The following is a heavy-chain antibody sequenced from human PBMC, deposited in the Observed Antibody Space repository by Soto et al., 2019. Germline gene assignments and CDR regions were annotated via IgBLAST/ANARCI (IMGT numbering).Heavy chain of an antibody. CDR3: ARDFVVGGPTINYYYGMDV. CDR1: GDSISSNNW. CDR2: IHHSGST. V-gene: IGHV4-4*02. Sequence: PSETLSLTCAVSGDSISSNNWWSWVRQPPGKGLEWIGEIHHSGSTNYNPSLKSRVTISVDKSKNQFSLKLTSVTAEDTAVYYCARDFVVGGPTINYYYGMDVWGQGTTVTVSS. J-gene: IGHJ6*02. D-gene: IGHD1-26*01.